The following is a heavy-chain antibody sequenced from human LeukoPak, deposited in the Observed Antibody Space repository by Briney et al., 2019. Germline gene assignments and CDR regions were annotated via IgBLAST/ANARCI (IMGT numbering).Heavy chain of an antibody. D-gene: IGHD2-15*01. Sequence: GASVKVSCKVSGYTLTELSMHWVRQAPGKGLERMGGFDPEDGETIYAQKFQGRVTMTEDTSTDTAYMELSSLRSEDTAVYYCATDLSGYCSGGSCLFDYWGQGTLVTVSS. V-gene: IGHV1-24*01. CDR2: FDPEDGET. CDR3: ATDLSGYCSGGSCLFDY. J-gene: IGHJ4*02. CDR1: GYTLTELS.